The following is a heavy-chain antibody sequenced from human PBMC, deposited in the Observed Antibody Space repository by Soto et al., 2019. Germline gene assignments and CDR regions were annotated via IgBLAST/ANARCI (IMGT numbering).Heavy chain of an antibody. CDR1: GGSISSSSYY. Sequence: QLQLQESGPGLVKPSETLSLTCTVSGGSISSSSYYWGWIRQPPGKGLEWIGSIYYSGSTYYNPSLKSRVTISVDTSKNQFSLKLSSVTAADTAVYYCAREGQGSGWSAWGQGTLVTVSS. D-gene: IGHD6-19*01. CDR2: IYYSGST. J-gene: IGHJ5*02. CDR3: AREGQGSGWSA. V-gene: IGHV4-39*02.